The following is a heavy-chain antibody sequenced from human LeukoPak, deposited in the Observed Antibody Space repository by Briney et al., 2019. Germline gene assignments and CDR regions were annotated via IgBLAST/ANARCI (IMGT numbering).Heavy chain of an antibody. CDR2: INHSGST. J-gene: IGHJ6*03. CDR1: GGSFSGYY. D-gene: IGHD3-3*01. Sequence: PSETLSLTCAVCGGSFSGYYWSWIRQPPGKGLEWIGEINHSGSTNYNPSLKSRVTISVDTSKNQFSLKLSSVTAADTAVYYCARGDYDFWSGYLTPHYYYMDVWGKGTTVTVSS. V-gene: IGHV4-34*01. CDR3: ARGDYDFWSGYLTPHYYYMDV.